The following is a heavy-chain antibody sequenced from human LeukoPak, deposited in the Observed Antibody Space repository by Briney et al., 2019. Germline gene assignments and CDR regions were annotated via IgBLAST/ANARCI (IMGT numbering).Heavy chain of an antibody. CDR2: IYYSGST. Sequence: NPPETLSLTRTVSGGSISSYYWSWIRQPPGKGLEWIGYIYYSGSTNYNPSLQSRVTISVDTSKNQFSLKLSSVTAADTAVYYCARGSGSRKFDYWGQGTLVTVSS. J-gene: IGHJ4*02. D-gene: IGHD1-26*01. CDR3: ARGSGSRKFDY. CDR1: GGSISSYY. V-gene: IGHV4-59*08.